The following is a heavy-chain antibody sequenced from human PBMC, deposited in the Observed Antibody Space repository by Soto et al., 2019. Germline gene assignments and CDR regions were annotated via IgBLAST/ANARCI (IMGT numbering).Heavy chain of an antibody. CDR2: ISSSGSTI. D-gene: IGHD2-2*01. Sequence: GGSLRLSCAASGFTFSDYYMSWIRQAHGKGLEWVSYISSSGSTIYYADSVKGRFTISRDNAKNSLYLQMNSLRAEDTAVYYCASSLRYQPLFGAYGMDVWGQGTTVTVSS. CDR3: ASSLRYQPLFGAYGMDV. CDR1: GFTFSDYY. J-gene: IGHJ6*02. V-gene: IGHV3-11*01.